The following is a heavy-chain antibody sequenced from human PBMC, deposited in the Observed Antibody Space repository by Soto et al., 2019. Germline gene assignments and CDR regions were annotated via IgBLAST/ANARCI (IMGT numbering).Heavy chain of an antibody. D-gene: IGHD6-19*01. CDR1: GFSFNKAW. CDR2: IKRRTDGETT. V-gene: IGHV3-15*07. Sequence: EVQLVESGGGLVKPGGSLRLSCAASGFSFNKAWMNWVRQAPGKGLEWVGRIKRRTDGETTDYAAPVQGRFTISRDDSKNTLYLQMNSLEVEDTAMYYRTTDEEYSTGWSPGDNWGQGTLVTVSS. J-gene: IGHJ4*02. CDR3: TTDEEYSTGWSPGDN.